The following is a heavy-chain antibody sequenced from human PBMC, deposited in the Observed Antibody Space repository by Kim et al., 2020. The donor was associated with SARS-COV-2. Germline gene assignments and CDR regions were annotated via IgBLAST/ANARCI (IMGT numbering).Heavy chain of an antibody. Sequence: ASVKVSCKASGYTFTSYAMNWVRQAPGQGLEWMGWINTNTGNPTYAQGFTGRFVFSLDTSVSTAYLQISSLKAEDTAVYYCARGEDPYYDSSGYYWGYGGMDVWGQGTTVTVSS. CDR3: ARGEDPYYDSSGYYWGYGGMDV. CDR2: INTNTGNP. CDR1: GYTFTSYA. V-gene: IGHV7-4-1*02. J-gene: IGHJ6*02. D-gene: IGHD3-22*01.